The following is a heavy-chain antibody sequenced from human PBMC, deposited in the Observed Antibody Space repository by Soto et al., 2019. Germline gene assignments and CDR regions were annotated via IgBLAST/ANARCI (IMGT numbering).Heavy chain of an antibody. V-gene: IGHV4-34*01. D-gene: IGHD2-2*01. J-gene: IGHJ4*02. CDR3: ARAEMREAPVDY. CDR1: GGSFSGYY. Sequence: SETLSLTCAVYGGSFSGYYWNWIRQPPGKGLEWIGEINHSGSTNYNPSLKSRVTISVDTSKNQFSLKLSSVTAADTAVYYCARAEMREAPVDYWGQGTLVTVPS. CDR2: INHSGST.